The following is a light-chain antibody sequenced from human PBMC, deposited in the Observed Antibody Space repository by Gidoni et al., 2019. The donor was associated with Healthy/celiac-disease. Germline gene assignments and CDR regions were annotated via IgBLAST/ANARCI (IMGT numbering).Light chain of an antibody. J-gene: IGLJ2*01. CDR2: GKN. V-gene: IGLV3-19*01. CDR1: SLRSYY. Sequence: SSELTQDPAVSVALGQTVRITCQGDSLRSYYASWYQQKQGQAHVLVIYGKNNRPSGIPDRFSGSSSGNTASLTITGAQAEDEADYYCNSRDSSGNLPFGGGTKLTVL. CDR3: NSRDSSGNLP.